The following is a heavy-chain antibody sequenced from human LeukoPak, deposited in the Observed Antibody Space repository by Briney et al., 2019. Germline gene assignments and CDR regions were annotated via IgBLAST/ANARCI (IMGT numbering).Heavy chain of an antibody. CDR1: GFTFSSYS. D-gene: IGHD2-2*01. V-gene: IGHV3-21*01. CDR3: ARDPCSSTSCCETPFDY. CDR2: ISSSSSYI. Sequence: GGSLRLSCAASGFTFSSYSMNWVRQAPGKGLEWVSSISSSSSYIYYADSVKGRFTISRDNAKNSLYLQMNSLRAEDTAVYYCARDPCSSTSCCETPFDYWGQGTLVTVSS. J-gene: IGHJ4*02.